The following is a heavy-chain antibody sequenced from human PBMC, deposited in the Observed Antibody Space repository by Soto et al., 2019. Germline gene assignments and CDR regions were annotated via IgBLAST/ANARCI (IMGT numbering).Heavy chain of an antibody. Sequence: QVQLVQSGAEVKKPGSSVKVSCKASGGTFSSYAISWVRQAPGQGLEWMGGIIPIFGTANYAQKFQGRVTITADESTSTAYMELSSLRSEDTAVYYCARVERGICGGDCYSSAFDYWGQGTLVTVSS. CDR1: GGTFSSYA. J-gene: IGHJ4*02. D-gene: IGHD2-21*02. CDR3: ARVERGICGGDCYSSAFDY. CDR2: IIPIFGTA. V-gene: IGHV1-69*01.